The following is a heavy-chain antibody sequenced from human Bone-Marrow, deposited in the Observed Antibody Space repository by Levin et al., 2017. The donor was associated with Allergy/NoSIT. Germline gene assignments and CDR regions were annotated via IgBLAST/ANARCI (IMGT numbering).Heavy chain of an antibody. V-gene: IGHV3-21*04. D-gene: IGHD5-18*01. Sequence: GGSLRLSCAVSGVTRNNYTLTWVRQPPGKGLEWVSSINSNSAYIHYGDSVKGRFTISRDNSKKLLFLQMSSLRDEDTATYYCASRLTASGGLDVWGHGTTVTVSS. CDR1: GVTRNNYT. CDR3: ASRLTASGGLDV. J-gene: IGHJ6*02. CDR2: INSNSAYI.